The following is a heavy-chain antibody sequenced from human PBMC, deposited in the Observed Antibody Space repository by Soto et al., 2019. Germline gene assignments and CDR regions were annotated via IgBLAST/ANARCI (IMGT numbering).Heavy chain of an antibody. Sequence: ASVKSACNASGYTFTSYAMHWVRQAPGQRLEWMGWINAGNGNTKYSQKFQGRVTITRDTSASTAYTQLTSLRSEDTAVYSCPSGPRIAAAGTDYYYGMDVWGQGTTVTVSS. V-gene: IGHV1-3*01. J-gene: IGHJ6*02. CDR1: GYTFTSYA. CDR3: PSGPRIAAAGTDYYYGMDV. D-gene: IGHD6-13*01. CDR2: INAGNGNT.